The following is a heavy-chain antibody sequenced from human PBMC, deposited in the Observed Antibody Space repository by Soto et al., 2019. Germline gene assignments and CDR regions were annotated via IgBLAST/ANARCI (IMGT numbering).Heavy chain of an antibody. CDR3: ARTYYYDSSGLLY. CDR1: GGSISSGDYY. D-gene: IGHD3-22*01. J-gene: IGHJ4*02. V-gene: IGHV4-30-4*01. CDR2: IYYSGST. Sequence: SSETLSLTCTVSGGSISSGDYYWSWIRQPPGKGLEWIGYIYYSGSTYYNPSLKSRVTILVDTSKNQFSLKLSSVTAADTAVYYCARTYYYDSSGLLYWGQGTLVTVSS.